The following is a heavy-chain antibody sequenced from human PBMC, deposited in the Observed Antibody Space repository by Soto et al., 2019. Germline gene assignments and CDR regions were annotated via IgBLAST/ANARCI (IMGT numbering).Heavy chain of an antibody. V-gene: IGHV3-15*07. J-gene: IGHJ4*02. CDR2: IKTKAHGETT. CDR3: TTGSVEGY. D-gene: IGHD1-26*01. CDR1: GFIISGAW. Sequence: EVQLVESGGGLVKPGGSLRLSCAASGFIISGAWMNWVRQAPGKGLEWVGRIKTKAHGETTDYAAPVKGRFTISRDDSENTLSLQMSSLKIEDTAVYFCTTGSVEGYWGQATLVTVSS.